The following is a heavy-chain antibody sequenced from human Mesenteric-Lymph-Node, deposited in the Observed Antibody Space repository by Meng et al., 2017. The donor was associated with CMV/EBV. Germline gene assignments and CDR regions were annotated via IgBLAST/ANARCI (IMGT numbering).Heavy chain of an antibody. D-gene: IGHD3-10*01. Sequence: GGSLRLSCAGSGFTFSSYWMSWVRQAPGKGLEWVANIKQDGSEKYYVDSVKGRFTISRDNAKNSLYLQMNSLRAEDTAVYYCATSSLVRGGDEYWGQGTLVTVSS. V-gene: IGHV3-7*01. J-gene: IGHJ4*02. CDR1: GFTFSSYW. CDR3: ATSSLVRGGDEY. CDR2: IKQDGSEK.